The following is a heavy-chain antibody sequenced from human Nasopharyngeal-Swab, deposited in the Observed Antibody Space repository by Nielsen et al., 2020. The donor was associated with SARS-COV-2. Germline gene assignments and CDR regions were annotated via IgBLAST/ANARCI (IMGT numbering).Heavy chain of an antibody. CDR1: GFTFSGYG. D-gene: IGHD1-26*01. J-gene: IGHJ2*01. CDR2: IWYDGSNK. Sequence: GESLKISCATSGFTFSGYGMHWVHQAPGKGLEWVALIWYDGSNKLYADSVKGRFTISRDQSKNSLYLLMNSLTAEDTAVYYCARDRLLGPTPSNWYFDLWGRGTLVTVSS. V-gene: IGHV3-33*08. CDR3: ARDRLLGPTPSNWYFDL.